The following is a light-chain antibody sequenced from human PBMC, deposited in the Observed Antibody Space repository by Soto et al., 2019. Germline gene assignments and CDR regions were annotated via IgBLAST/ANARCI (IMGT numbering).Light chain of an antibody. J-gene: IGKJ2*01. Sequence: DIQMTQSPSTLSASVGDRVIITCRASQSFSGWLAWYQQKPGEAPNLLIYKASTLETGVPSRFSGSRSGTEFTLTISSLQPDDFATYYCQQTDSYPYTFGQGTKLEI. CDR2: KAS. V-gene: IGKV1-5*03. CDR1: QSFSGW. CDR3: QQTDSYPYT.